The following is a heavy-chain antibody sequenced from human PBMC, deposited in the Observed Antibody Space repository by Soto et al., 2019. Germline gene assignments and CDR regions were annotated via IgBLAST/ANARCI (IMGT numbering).Heavy chain of an antibody. Sequence: PSETLSLTCTVSGGSISSSSWSWIRQTPGRGLEWIGYIYNNGRTDYNPSLKSRVTISVDTSTNHFSLKLSSVTPADTAVYYCARARFCTRTSCYHYFDFWGQGTLVTVSS. D-gene: IGHD2-2*01. CDR3: ARARFCTRTSCYHYFDF. CDR1: GGSISSSS. J-gene: IGHJ4*02. CDR2: IYNNGRT. V-gene: IGHV4-59*01.